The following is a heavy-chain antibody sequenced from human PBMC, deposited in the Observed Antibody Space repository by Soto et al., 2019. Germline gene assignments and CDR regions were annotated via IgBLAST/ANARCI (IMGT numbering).Heavy chain of an antibody. Sequence: GGSLRLSCAASGFTFSSYGMHWVRQAPGKGLEWVAVIWYDGSNKYYADSVKGRFTISRDNSKNTLYLQMNSLRAEDTAVYYCARESGALYCSSTSCFKAPGYYGMDVWGQGTTVTVSS. CDR1: GFTFSSYG. CDR3: ARESGALYCSSTSCFKAPGYYGMDV. CDR2: IWYDGSNK. V-gene: IGHV3-33*01. D-gene: IGHD2-2*01. J-gene: IGHJ6*02.